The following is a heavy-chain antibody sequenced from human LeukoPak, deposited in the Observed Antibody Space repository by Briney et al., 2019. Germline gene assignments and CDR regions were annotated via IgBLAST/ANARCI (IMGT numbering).Heavy chain of an antibody. J-gene: IGHJ3*02. CDR3: ATPNDAFNI. CDR2: IHHRGGT. V-gene: IGHV4-4*02. CDR1: GGPISNENW. Sequence: PSETLSLTCAVSGGPISNENWWSWVRQPPGKGLEWIGEIHHRGGTNYNPSLRSRVTISIDTSKNQFSLKLTSVTAADTAVYYCATPNDAFNIWGQGTMVTVSS.